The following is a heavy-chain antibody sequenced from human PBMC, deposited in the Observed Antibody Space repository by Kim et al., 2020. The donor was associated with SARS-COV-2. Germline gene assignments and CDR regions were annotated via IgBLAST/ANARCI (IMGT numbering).Heavy chain of an antibody. CDR3: ARHRVAAASDYYYGMDV. Sequence: LKSRVTMSVDTSKNQFSLKLSSVPAADTAVYYCARHRVAAASDYYYGMDVWGQGTTVTVSS. D-gene: IGHD6-13*01. J-gene: IGHJ6*02. V-gene: IGHV4-39*01.